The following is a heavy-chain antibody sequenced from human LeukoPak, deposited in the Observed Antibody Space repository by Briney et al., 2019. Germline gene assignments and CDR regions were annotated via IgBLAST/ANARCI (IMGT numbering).Heavy chain of an antibody. CDR1: GFTFGSHA. D-gene: IGHD5-18*01. V-gene: IGHV3-23*01. Sequence: PGGSLRLSCEASGFTFGSHAMYWVRQAPGKGLEWVAGIFGSGGSPHYADSVKGRFTISRDTSRNTVYLQINSLRDDDTAVYYCGKTTVGYSSGQKPAWPVDFWGQGTLVTVSS. CDR3: GKTTVGYSSGQKPAWPVDF. CDR2: IFGSGGSP. J-gene: IGHJ4*02.